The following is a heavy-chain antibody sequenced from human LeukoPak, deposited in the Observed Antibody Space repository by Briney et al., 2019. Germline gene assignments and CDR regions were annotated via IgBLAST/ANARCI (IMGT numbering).Heavy chain of an antibody. Sequence: GGSLRLSCAASGFTFNRNAISWVRQAPGKGLEWVSTIGGSGDKTFYADSVKGRFTISRDNSKNMLHLQMSSLTGEDTALYYCVRRGDASSGWGDRDYWGQGALVNVSS. CDR1: GFTFNRNA. CDR2: IGGSGDKT. V-gene: IGHV3-23*01. CDR3: VRRGDASSGWGDRDY. J-gene: IGHJ4*02. D-gene: IGHD6-19*01.